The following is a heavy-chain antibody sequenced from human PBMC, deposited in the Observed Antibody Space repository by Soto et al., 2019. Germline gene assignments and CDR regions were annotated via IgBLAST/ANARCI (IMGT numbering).Heavy chain of an antibody. D-gene: IGHD4-17*01. J-gene: IGHJ4*02. V-gene: IGHV1-69*01. CDR3: ARDANYMTTDMYYFDY. CDR1: GGTLSSYA. CDR2: IIPIFGTA. Sequence: GASVEVSRKASGGTLSSYAISWVRQAPGQGLEWMGGIIPIFGTANYAQKFQGRVTITADESTSTAYMELSSLRSEDTAVYYCARDANYMTTDMYYFDYWGQGTLVTVSS.